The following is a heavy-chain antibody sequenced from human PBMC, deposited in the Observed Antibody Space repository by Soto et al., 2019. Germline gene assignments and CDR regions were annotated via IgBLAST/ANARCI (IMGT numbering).Heavy chain of an antibody. CDR2: ITPMLGLT. D-gene: IGHD3-10*01. CDR3: ATSGLGGFDS. J-gene: IGHJ4*02. CDR1: GGTFSTYT. Sequence: ASVKVSCKASGGTFSTYTISWVRQAPGQGLEWMGRITPMLGLTNYAQKFQGRVTMTADKSTNTAYMELSSLRSEDTAVYYCATSGLGGFDSWGRGTLVTVSS. V-gene: IGHV1-69*02.